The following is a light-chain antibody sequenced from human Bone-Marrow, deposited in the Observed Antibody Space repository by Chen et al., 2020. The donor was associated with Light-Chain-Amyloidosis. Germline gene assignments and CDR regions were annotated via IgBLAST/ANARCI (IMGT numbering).Light chain of an antibody. Sequence: SYVLTQPPSVSVAPGQTATILCGGKNIGIRSVHWYQQKPGQAPVLVVYDDSDRPSGIAERIAGANCGNTATLTISRVEGGDEADYYCQVWDMSDKHVVVGGGTKLTGL. V-gene: IGLV3-21*02. CDR1: NIGIRS. CDR3: QVWDMSDKHVV. CDR2: DDS. J-gene: IGLJ3*02.